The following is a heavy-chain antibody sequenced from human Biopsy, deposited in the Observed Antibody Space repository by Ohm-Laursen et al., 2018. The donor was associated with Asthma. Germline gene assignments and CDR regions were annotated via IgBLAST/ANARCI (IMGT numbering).Heavy chain of an antibody. V-gene: IGHV3-30*03. J-gene: IGHJ6*02. CDR3: ARVDGVVEPATRMGGMDV. CDR2: ISFDGTNK. Sequence: SLRLSCAASGFSFSSYGMHWVRQTQGKGLEWVAVISFDGTNKYYADSVKGRFTISRDNSKNTLDLQMNSLSAEDSAVYYCARVDGVVEPATRMGGMDVWGQGTTVTVSS. CDR1: GFSFSSYG. D-gene: IGHD2-15*01.